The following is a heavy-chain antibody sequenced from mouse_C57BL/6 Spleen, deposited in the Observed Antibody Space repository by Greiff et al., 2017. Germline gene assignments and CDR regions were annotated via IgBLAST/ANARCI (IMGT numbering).Heavy chain of an antibody. CDR1: GYTFTSYW. CDR2: IHPSDSDT. J-gene: IGHJ2*01. V-gene: IGHV1-74*01. Sequence: QVQLQQPGAELVKPGASVKVSCTASGYTFTSYWMHWVKQRPGQGLEWIGSIHPSDSDTNYNQKFKGKATLTVDKSSSTAYMQLSSLTSEDSAVYYCAIWDTTVEFGYWGQGTTLTVSS. D-gene: IGHD1-1*01. CDR3: AIWDTTVEFGY.